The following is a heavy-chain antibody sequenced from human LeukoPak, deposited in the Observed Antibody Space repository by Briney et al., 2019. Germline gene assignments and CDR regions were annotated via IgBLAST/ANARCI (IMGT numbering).Heavy chain of an antibody. D-gene: IGHD3-22*01. CDR2: LSGGGGST. V-gene: IGHV3-23*01. J-gene: IGHJ3*02. CDR3: AKDQYYYDSSGYYCAFDI. CDR1: GFTFSSYP. Sequence: PGGSLRLSCAASGFTFSSYPMSWVRQAPGKGLEWVSTLSGGGGSTYYADSVKGRFTISRDNSKNSLYLQMNSLRAEDSAVYYCAKDQYYYDSSGYYCAFDIWGQGTRVTVSS.